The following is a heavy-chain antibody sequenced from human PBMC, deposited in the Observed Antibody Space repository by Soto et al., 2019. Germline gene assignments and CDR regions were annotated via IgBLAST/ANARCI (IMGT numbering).Heavy chain of an antibody. V-gene: IGHV3-9*01. Sequence: EVQLVESGGGLVQPGRSLRLSCAASGFTFDDYAMHWVQQAPGKGLEWVSGISWNSGSIGYADSVKGRFTISRDNAKNSLYLQMNSLRAEDTALYYCAKGASGLVGLYFDYWGQGTLVTVSS. CDR2: ISWNSGSI. CDR3: AKGASGLVGLYFDY. D-gene: IGHD2-8*02. CDR1: GFTFDDYA. J-gene: IGHJ4*02.